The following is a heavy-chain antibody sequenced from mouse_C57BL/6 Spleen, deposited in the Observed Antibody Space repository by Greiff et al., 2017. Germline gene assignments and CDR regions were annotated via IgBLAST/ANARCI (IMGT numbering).Heavy chain of an antibody. CDR1: GFSINSDCY. J-gene: IGHJ4*01. CDR2: TFYSSIT. V-gene: IGHV3-3*01. CDR3: ARAPIYYEDAMDY. D-gene: IGHD2-4*01. Sequence: EVQLVESGPSLVKPSQTLSLTCTVTGFSINSDCYCIWIRQFPGNKLEYIGYTFYSSITYYTPSLASPTYITRDTSNNQFSLKLSSVTTEDTATYYCARAPIYYEDAMDYWGQGTSVTVSS.